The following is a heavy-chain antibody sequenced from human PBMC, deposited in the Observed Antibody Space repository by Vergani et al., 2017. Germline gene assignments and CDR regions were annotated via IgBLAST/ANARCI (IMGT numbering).Heavy chain of an antibody. CDR1: GGSFSGYY. CDR3: ARGQQQPRHWYFDL. D-gene: IGHD6-13*01. CDR2: INHSGST. V-gene: IGHV4-34*01. Sequence: QVQLQQWGAGLLKPSETLSLTCAVYGGSFSGYYWSWIRQPPGKGLEWIGEINHSGSTNYNPSLKSRVTISVDTSKNQFSLQLSSVTAADTAVYYCARGQQQPRHWYFDLWGRGTLVTVSS. J-gene: IGHJ2*01.